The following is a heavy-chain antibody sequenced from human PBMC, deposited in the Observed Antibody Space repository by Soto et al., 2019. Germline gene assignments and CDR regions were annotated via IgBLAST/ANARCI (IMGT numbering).Heavy chain of an antibody. J-gene: IGHJ4*02. CDR1: GYSFAGYW. Sequence: LKISCKGSGYSFAGYWITWVRQKPGKGLEWMGRIDPSDSQTYYSPSFRGHVTISVTKSITTVFLQWSSLRASDTAMYYCARQIYDSDTGPNFQYYFDSWGQGTPVTV. CDR2: IDPSDSQT. CDR3: ARQIYDSDTGPNFQYYFDS. D-gene: IGHD3-22*01. V-gene: IGHV5-10-1*01.